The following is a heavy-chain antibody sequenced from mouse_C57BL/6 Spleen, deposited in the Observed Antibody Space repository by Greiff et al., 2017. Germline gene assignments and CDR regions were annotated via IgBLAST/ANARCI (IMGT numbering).Heavy chain of an antibody. CDR3: SSLTATLVDY. CDR1: GFNIKDYY. J-gene: IGHJ2*01. D-gene: IGHD1-1*01. V-gene: IGHV14-2*01. CDR2: IDPEDGET. Sequence: VQLQQSGAELVKPGASVKLSCTASGFNIKDYYMHWVKQRTEQGLEWIGRIDPEDGETKYAPKFQGKATITADPSSNTASLQLSSLTSVDSAVYDCSSLTATLVDYWGQGTPLTVSS.